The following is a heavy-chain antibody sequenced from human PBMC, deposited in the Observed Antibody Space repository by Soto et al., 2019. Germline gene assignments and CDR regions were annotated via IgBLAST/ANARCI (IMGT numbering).Heavy chain of an antibody. Sequence: GSLRLSCTASGFTFSTYEMNWVRQAPGKGLEWVACINTGGATIYYADSVKGRFTISRDNAKNSLYLQMDSLRAEDTAIYYCARDGIVRGFDPWGQGTLVTVSS. CDR3: ARDGIVRGFDP. J-gene: IGHJ5*02. V-gene: IGHV3-48*03. D-gene: IGHD2-15*01. CDR1: GFTFSTYE. CDR2: INTGGATI.